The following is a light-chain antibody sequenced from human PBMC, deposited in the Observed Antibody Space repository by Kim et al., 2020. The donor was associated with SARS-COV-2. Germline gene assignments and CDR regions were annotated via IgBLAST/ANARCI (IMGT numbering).Light chain of an antibody. V-gene: IGKV6D-21*02. J-gene: IGKJ2*01. CDR2: YVS. CDR3: HQSRSSPYT. Sequence: SVTPGEEVTITCRASQTIYNSLHWFQQKPNQSPQVVLKYVSQHVSGVSSRFSGSGSGTEFILTINSVEPGDAAVYYCHQSRSSPYTFGQGTKLEI. CDR1: QTIYNS.